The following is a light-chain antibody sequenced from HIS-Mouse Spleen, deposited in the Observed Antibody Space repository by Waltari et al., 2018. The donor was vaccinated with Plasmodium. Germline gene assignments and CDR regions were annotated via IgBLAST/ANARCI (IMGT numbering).Light chain of an antibody. CDR1: SSDVGSYNL. V-gene: IGLV2-23*01. J-gene: IGLJ3*02. CDR2: EGS. Sequence: QSALTQPASVSGSPGQSITISCPGTSSDVGSYNLVSWYQPHPGKAPKLMIYEGSKRPSGVSNRFSGSKSGNTASLTISGLQAEDEADYYCCSYAGSWVFGGGTKLTVL. CDR3: CSYAGSWV.